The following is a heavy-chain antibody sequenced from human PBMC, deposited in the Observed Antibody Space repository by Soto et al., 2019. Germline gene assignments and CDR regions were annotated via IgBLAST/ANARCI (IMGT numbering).Heavy chain of an antibody. CDR1: GGSISSYY. D-gene: IGHD3-16*01. V-gene: IGHV4-59*01. J-gene: IGHJ5*02. CDR2: IYYSGST. CDR3: ARGAGRWGWFDP. Sequence: SETLSLTCTVSGGSISSYYWSWIRQPPGKGLEWIGYIYYSGSTNYNPSLKSRVTISVDTSKNQFSLKLSSVTAADTAVYYCARGAGRWGWFDPWGQGTLVTVSS.